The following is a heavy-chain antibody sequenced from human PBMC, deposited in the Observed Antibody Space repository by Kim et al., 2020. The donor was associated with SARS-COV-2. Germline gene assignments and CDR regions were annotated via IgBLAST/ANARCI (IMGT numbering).Heavy chain of an antibody. CDR1: GFTVSSNY. J-gene: IGHJ4*02. D-gene: IGHD1-1*01. V-gene: IGHV3-53*01. Sequence: GGSLRLSCAASGFTVSSNYMSWVRQAPGKGLEWVSVMYSGGSTYYADSVKGRFTISRENSKNTLYLQMNSLRAEDTAVFYCARTNIWKFDYWGQGTLVTVSS. CDR2: MYSGGST. CDR3: ARTNIWKFDY.